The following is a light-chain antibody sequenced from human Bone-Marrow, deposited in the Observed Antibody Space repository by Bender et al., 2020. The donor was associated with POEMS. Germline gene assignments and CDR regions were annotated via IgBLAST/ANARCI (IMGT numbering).Light chain of an antibody. CDR3: SSYTSSGSVV. Sequence: QSALTQPASVSGSPGQSITISCTGTSSDVGGYKYVSWYQHHPGKAPKLMIYEVTNRPSGVSNRFSGSKSGNTASLTISGLQAEDEADYYCSSYTSSGSVVFGGGTKLTVL. V-gene: IGLV2-14*01. CDR2: EVT. J-gene: IGLJ2*01. CDR1: SSDVGGYKY.